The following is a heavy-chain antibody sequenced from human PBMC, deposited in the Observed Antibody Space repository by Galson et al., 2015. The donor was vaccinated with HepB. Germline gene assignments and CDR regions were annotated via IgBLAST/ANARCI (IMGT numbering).Heavy chain of an antibody. J-gene: IGHJ3*02. Sequence: SVKVSCKASGYTFTSYGISWVRQAPGQGLEWMGWISAYNGHTNFAQKLQGRVTMTTDTSTSTAYLELKSLRSDDTAVYYFARDLGGVLRYFDLLPPDAFDIWGQGTMVTVSS. CDR2: ISAYNGHT. CDR1: GYTFTSYG. V-gene: IGHV1-18*04. CDR3: ARDLGGVLRYFDLLPPDAFDI. D-gene: IGHD3-9*01.